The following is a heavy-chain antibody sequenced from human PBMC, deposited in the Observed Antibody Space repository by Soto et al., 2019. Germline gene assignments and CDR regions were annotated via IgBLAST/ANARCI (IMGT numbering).Heavy chain of an antibody. CDR3: ARGTPGDS. Sequence: QVQLQQWGAGLLKPSETLSLTCAVYGGSLSGYYWSWIRQPPGNGLEWIGEINHSGSTNYNPSLKSRVTISVDTSKNQFSLKVSSVTAADTAVYYCARGTPGDSWGQGTLVTVSS. J-gene: IGHJ5*02. CDR1: GGSLSGYY. V-gene: IGHV4-34*01. CDR2: INHSGST. D-gene: IGHD7-27*01.